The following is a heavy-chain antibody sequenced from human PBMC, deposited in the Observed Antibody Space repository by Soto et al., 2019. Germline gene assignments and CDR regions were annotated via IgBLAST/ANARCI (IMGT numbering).Heavy chain of an antibody. J-gene: IGHJ6*02. CDR3: ARADCTGAYCYSWPFNYGVDV. CDR2: IWYDGSNK. V-gene: IGHV3-33*08. D-gene: IGHD2-15*01. CDR1: GYTFNTYG. Sequence: EPGGGVVQPGGSLRLSCTTSGYTFNTYGMHWVRQAPGKGLEWVAIIWYDGSNKYYADSVKGRFTISRDNSRNTLYLQRNSLRAEDTALYYCARADCTGAYCYSWPFNYGVDVWGQGTTVTVSS.